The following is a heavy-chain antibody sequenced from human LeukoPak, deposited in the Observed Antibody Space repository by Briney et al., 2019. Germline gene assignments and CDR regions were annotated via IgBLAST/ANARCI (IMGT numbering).Heavy chain of an antibody. V-gene: IGHV3-23*01. CDR2: ISSSSSYI. CDR3: AKGVGVGAPDAFDI. CDR1: GFTFSSYA. D-gene: IGHD1-26*01. Sequence: GGSLRLSCAASGFTFSSYAMSWVRQAPGKGLEWVSSISSSSSYIYYADSVKGRFTISRDNSKNTLYLQMNSLRAEDTAVYYCAKGVGVGAPDAFDIWGQGTMVTVSS. J-gene: IGHJ3*02.